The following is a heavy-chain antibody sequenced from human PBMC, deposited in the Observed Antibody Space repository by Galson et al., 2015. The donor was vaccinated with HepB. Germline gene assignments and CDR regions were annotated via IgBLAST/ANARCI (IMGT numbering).Heavy chain of an antibody. V-gene: IGHV3-23*01. D-gene: IGHD2-2*01. CDR3: AKGSSVAVPAVMIY. CDR2: LSGSGGST. Sequence: SLRLSCAASGFNFYSFAMIWVRQAPGKGLEWVSALSGSGGSTYFADSVKGRFTISRDNSKNTLYLQMDSLRAEDTAVYYCAKGSSVAVPAVMIYWGQGILVTVSS. J-gene: IGHJ4*02. CDR1: GFNFYSFA.